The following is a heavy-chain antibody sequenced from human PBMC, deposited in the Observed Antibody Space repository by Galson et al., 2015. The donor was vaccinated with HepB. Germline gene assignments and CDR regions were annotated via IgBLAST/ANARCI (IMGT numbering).Heavy chain of an antibody. D-gene: IGHD3-9*01. CDR1: EYSSTNFA. Sequence: SVKVSCKASEYSSTNFALNWVRQAPGQGLEWMGWINTNTGNPTYAQGFTGRFVFSSDTSVSTAYLQISSLKAEDTAVYYCVRDRYDTHGGFDYWGQGTLVTVSS. V-gene: IGHV7-4-1*02. CDR2: INTNTGNP. J-gene: IGHJ4*02. CDR3: VRDRYDTHGGFDY.